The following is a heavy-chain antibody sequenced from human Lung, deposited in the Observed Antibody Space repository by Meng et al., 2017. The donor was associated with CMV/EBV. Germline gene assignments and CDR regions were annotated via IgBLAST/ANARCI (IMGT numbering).Heavy chain of an antibody. V-gene: IGHV4-59*01. J-gene: IGHJ5*02. CDR2: ILYSGST. CDR3: ARTLGSAVGMGWFDP. D-gene: IGHD6-13*01. CDR1: GGSITTYS. Sequence: SETLSLXXTVSGGSITTYSWSWIRQPPGKRLEWIGYILYSGSTNYNPSLRSRVTISVDTSKNQFSLKLSSVTAADTAVYHCARTLGSAVGMGWFDPWGQGNXVTGAS.